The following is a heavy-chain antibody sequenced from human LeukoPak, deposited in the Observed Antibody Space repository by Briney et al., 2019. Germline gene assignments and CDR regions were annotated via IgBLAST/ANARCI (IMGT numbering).Heavy chain of an antibody. D-gene: IGHD5-18*01. CDR1: GGSFSGYY. V-gene: IGHV4-34*01. Sequence: PSETLSLTCAVYGGSFSGYYWSWIRQPPGKGLEWNGEINHSGSTNYNASLKSRVTVSVDSSKNQFSLRLSSVTAADTAVYYCAPRGDIEHSYGYGKWFDPWGQGTRVTVSS. CDR2: INHSGST. CDR3: APRGDIEHSYGYGKWFDP. J-gene: IGHJ5*02.